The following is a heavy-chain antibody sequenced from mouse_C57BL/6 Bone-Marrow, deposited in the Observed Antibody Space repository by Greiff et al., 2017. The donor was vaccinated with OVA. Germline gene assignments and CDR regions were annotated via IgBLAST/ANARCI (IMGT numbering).Heavy chain of an antibody. Sequence: QVQLKESGAELVRPGASVTLSCKASGYTFTDYEMHWVKQTPVHGLEWIGAIDPETGGTAYNQKFKGKAILTADKSSSTAYMELRSLTSEDSAVYYWTRGGYGYSWFAYWGQGTLVTVSA. CDR1: GYTFTDYE. J-gene: IGHJ3*01. D-gene: IGHD2-2*01. V-gene: IGHV1-15*01. CDR2: IDPETGGT. CDR3: TRGGYGYSWFAY.